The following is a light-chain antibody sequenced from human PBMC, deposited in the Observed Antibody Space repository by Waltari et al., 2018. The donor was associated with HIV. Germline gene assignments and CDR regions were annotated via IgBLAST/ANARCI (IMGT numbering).Light chain of an antibody. V-gene: IGKV3-11*01. CDR1: QDVGSY. CDR3: QQRRRWPIT. Sequence: DIVLTQSPAILSLSPGEGVTLSCSASQDVGSYLAWYQHKPGQAPRLLIHDASNRATGIPARFSGGGSGTDFTLTISRLEPDDFARYYCQQRRRWPITFGQGTRIEI. J-gene: IGKJ5*01. CDR2: DAS.